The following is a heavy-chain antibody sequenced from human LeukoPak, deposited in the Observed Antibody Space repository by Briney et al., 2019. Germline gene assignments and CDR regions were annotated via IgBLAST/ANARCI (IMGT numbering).Heavy chain of an antibody. V-gene: IGHV3-53*01. Sequence: GGSLRLSCAASGFTVSSNYVSWVRQAPGKGLEWVSVIYSGGSTYYADSVKGRFTISRDNSKNTLYLQMNSLRGEDPAVYYCARDLSGDDYGLLGYWAQGTLVSVSS. CDR2: IYSGGST. CDR1: GFTVSSNY. D-gene: IGHD5-12*01. CDR3: ARDLSGDDYGLLGY. J-gene: IGHJ4*02.